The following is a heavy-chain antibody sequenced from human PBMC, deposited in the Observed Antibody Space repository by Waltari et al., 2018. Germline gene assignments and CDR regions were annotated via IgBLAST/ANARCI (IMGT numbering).Heavy chain of an antibody. J-gene: IGHJ4*02. V-gene: IGHV5-51*01. CDR2: ITPHDSET. Sequence: EVQLVQSGAEMKKPGESLNISCEATGYSFTSYWIAWVRQVPGKGMEWMAIITPHDSETRYSPSFHGRVTISVDKSIRTAYLHWTTLKASDSGTYYCARHKRGIVEGINYWGQGTLVAVSS. CDR3: ARHKRGIVEGINY. CDR1: GYSFTSYW. D-gene: IGHD1-26*01.